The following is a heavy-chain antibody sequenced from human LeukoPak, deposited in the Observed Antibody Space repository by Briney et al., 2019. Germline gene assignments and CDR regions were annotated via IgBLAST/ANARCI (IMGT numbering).Heavy chain of an antibody. J-gene: IGHJ6*02. CDR1: GGSISSYY. Sequence: PSETLSLTCTVSGGSISSYYWGWIRQPAGKGLEWIGRIYTSGSTNYNPSLKSRVTMSVDTSKNQFSLKLSSVTAADTAVYYCARDEVTGQRSSEYYYYYGMDVWGQGTTVTVSS. CDR2: IYTSGST. V-gene: IGHV4-4*07. D-gene: IGHD2-21*02. CDR3: ARDEVTGQRSSEYYYYYGMDV.